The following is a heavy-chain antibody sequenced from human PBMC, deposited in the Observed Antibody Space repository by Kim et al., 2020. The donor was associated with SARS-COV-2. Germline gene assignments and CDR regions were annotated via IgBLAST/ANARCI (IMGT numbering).Heavy chain of an antibody. CDR2: IKKDGSEK. CDR1: GFTFSNFW. V-gene: IGHV3-7*03. Sequence: GGSLRLSCAASGFTFSNFWMNWVRQAPGKGLEWVANIKKDGSEKNYVDSVKGRFTISRDNTKKTLYLQMDSLRAEDTAVYYCARGCNCNGWGSVDYWGEG. D-gene: IGHD3-10*01. J-gene: IGHJ4*02. CDR3: ARGCNCNGWGSVDY.